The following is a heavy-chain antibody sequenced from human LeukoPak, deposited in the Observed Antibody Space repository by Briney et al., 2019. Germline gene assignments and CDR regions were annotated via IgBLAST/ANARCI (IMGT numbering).Heavy chain of an antibody. J-gene: IGHJ5*02. CDR2: ISAYNGNT. V-gene: IGHV1-18*01. CDR3: ARVLDTKRGYSGYDS. Sequence: ASVKVSCKASGYIFTSYGIGWVRQAPGQGLEWMGWISAYNGNTNYAQTLQGRVTMTRDMSTTTVYMELSSLRSDDTAVYYCARVLDTKRGYSGYDSWGQGTLVTVSS. D-gene: IGHD5-12*01. CDR1: GYIFTSYG.